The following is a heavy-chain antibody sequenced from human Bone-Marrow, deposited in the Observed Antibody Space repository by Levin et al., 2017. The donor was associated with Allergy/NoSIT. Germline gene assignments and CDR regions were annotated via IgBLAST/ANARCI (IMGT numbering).Heavy chain of an antibody. Sequence: GGSLRLSCAASGFTFSSYAMHWVRQAPGKGLEWVAVISYDGSNKYYADSVKSRFTISRDNSKNTLYLQMNSLRAEDTAVYYCARDSRGQSYYYYGMDVWGQGTTVTVSS. CDR1: GFTFSSYA. J-gene: IGHJ6*02. CDR3: ARDSRGQSYYYYGMDV. CDR2: ISYDGSNK. V-gene: IGHV3-30-3*01.